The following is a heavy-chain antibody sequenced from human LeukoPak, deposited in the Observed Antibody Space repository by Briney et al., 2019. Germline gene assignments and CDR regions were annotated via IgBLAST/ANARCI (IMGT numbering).Heavy chain of an antibody. CDR2: ISFDGSNK. CDR3: FFPGVTGKVY. Sequence: AGSLRLSCSASGFTFSNYAMHWVRQAPGKGLDGVAGISFDGSNKYYADSVKGRFTISRDNSKNTLYLQMNSLRAEDTAVYYCFFPGVTGKVYWGQGTLVTVSS. CDR1: GFTFSNYA. D-gene: IGHD1-20*01. V-gene: IGHV3-30-3*01. J-gene: IGHJ4*02.